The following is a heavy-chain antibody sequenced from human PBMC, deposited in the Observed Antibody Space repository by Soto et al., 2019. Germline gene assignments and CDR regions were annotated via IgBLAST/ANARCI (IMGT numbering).Heavy chain of an antibody. Sequence: PSETLSLTCTVSGGSISSGGYYWSWIRQHPGKGLEWIGCIYYSGSTYYNPSLKSRVTVSVDTSKNQFSLKLSSVTAADTAVYYCARHASPIFGVVSYFDYWGQGTLVTVSS. CDR2: IYYSGST. D-gene: IGHD3-3*01. CDR3: ARHASPIFGVVSYFDY. CDR1: GGSISSGGYY. V-gene: IGHV4-39*01. J-gene: IGHJ4*02.